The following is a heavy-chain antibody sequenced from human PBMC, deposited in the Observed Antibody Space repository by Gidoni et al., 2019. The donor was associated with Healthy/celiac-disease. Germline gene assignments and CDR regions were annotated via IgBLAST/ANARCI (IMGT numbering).Heavy chain of an antibody. CDR2: ISYDGSNK. Sequence: QVQLVESGGGVVQPGSSLSLSCAASGFTFSSYGMHWVRQAPGKGLEWVAVISYDGSNKYYADSVKGRFTISRDNSKNTLYLQMNSLRAEDTAVYYCAKDDSSGYYYYWGQGTLVTVSS. D-gene: IGHD3-22*01. CDR3: AKDDSSGYYYY. V-gene: IGHV3-30*18. J-gene: IGHJ4*02. CDR1: GFTFSSYG.